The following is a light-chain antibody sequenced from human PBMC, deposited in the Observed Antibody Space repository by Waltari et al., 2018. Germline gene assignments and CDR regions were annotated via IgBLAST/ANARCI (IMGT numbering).Light chain of an antibody. CDR3: QQRSNWPPTWT. Sequence: EIVLTQSPATLSLSPGERATLSCRASQSVRSYLAWYQQKPGQAPRLLIYEASNRATGIPARFSGSGSGTDFTLTISSLESEDFAVYYCQQRSNWPPTWTFGQGTKLEIK. CDR2: EAS. V-gene: IGKV3-11*01. J-gene: IGKJ1*01. CDR1: QSVRSY.